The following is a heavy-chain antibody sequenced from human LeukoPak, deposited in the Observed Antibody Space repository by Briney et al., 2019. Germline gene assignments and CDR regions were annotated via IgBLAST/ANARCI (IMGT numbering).Heavy chain of an antibody. V-gene: IGHV4-39*01. D-gene: IGHD1-20*01. Sequence: SETLSLTCSVSGGSISSGTYFWGWIRPPPGKGLDWVGSIFFNRATNPNPSRKDPVSISIDTSKNPFFLHLISVTAAATAIYYCARHGHKNEYNCPGVDYWGQGTLVTVSS. CDR1: GGSISSGTYF. CDR2: IFFNRAT. CDR3: ARHGHKNEYNCPGVDY. J-gene: IGHJ4*02.